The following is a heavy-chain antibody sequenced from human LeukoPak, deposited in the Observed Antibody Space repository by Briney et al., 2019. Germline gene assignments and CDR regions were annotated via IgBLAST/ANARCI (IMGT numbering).Heavy chain of an antibody. D-gene: IGHD3-10*01. CDR2: INHSGST. CDR3: ARVSNYYGSGSYSTTDAFDI. V-gene: IGHV4-34*01. Sequence: SETLPLTCAVYGGSFSGYYWSWIRQPPGKGLEWIGEINHSGSTNYNPSLKSRVTISVDTSKNQFSLKLSSVTAADTAVYYCARVSNYYGSGSYSTTDAFDIWGQGTMVTVSS. J-gene: IGHJ3*02. CDR1: GGSFSGYY.